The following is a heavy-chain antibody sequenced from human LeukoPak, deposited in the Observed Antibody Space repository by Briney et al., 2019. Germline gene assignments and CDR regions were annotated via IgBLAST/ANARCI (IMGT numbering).Heavy chain of an antibody. J-gene: IGHJ3*02. V-gene: IGHV3-21*01. Sequence: GGSLRLSCAASGFTFSSYSMNWVRQAPGKGLEWVSSISSSSSYIYYADSVKGRFTISRDNAKNSLYLQMNSLRAEDTAVYYCARDLKGITRGAFDIWGQGTMVTASS. CDR2: ISSSSSYI. D-gene: IGHD3-10*01. CDR3: ARDLKGITRGAFDI. CDR1: GFTFSSYS.